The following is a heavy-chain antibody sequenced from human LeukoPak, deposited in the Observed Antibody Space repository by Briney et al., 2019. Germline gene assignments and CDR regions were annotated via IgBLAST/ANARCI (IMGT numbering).Heavy chain of an antibody. V-gene: IGHV4-39*07. J-gene: IGHJ3*02. Sequence: SETLSLTCTVSGVSISSSGYYWSWIRQPPGKGLEWIGEINHSGSTNYNPSLKSRVTISVDTSKNQFSLKLNPVTAADTAVYYCARGAPKEIQLWLRLRGVAFDIWGQGTMVTVSS. CDR2: INHSGST. CDR3: ARGAPKEIQLWLRLRGVAFDI. D-gene: IGHD5-18*01. CDR1: GVSISSSGYY.